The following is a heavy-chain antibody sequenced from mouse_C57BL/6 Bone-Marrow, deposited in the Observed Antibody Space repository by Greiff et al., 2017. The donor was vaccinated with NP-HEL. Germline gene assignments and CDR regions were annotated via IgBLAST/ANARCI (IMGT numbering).Heavy chain of an antibody. CDR3: ARGAQAALAY. J-gene: IGHJ3*01. Sequence: VQLQQSGPELVKPGASVKISCKASGYSFTSYYIHWVKQRPGQGLEWIGWIYPGSGNTKYNEKFKGKATLTADTSSSTADMQLSSLTSEDSAVYYCARGAQAALAYWGQGTLVTVSA. CDR1: GYSFTSYY. V-gene: IGHV1-66*01. CDR2: IYPGSGNT. D-gene: IGHD3-2*02.